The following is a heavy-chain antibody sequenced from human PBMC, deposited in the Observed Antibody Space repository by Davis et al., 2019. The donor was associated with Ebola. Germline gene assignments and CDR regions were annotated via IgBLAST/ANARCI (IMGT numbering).Heavy chain of an antibody. Sequence: MPSETLSLTCAVYGGSFSGYYWSWIRQPPGKGPEWIGEINDSGGTYYNPSLKSRVTISVDTSKNQFSLKLSSVTAADTAVYYCARVPDTAMVTVFDYWGQGTLVTVSS. V-gene: IGHV4-34*01. D-gene: IGHD5-18*01. CDR3: ARVPDTAMVTVFDY. CDR1: GGSFSGYY. CDR2: INDSGGT. J-gene: IGHJ4*02.